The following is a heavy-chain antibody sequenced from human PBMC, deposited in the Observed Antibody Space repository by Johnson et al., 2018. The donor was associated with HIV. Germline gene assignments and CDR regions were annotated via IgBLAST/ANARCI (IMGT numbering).Heavy chain of an antibody. J-gene: IGHJ3*02. CDR1: GFTFSSYA. Sequence: QVQLVESGGGVVQPGGSLRLSCEASGFTFSSYAMHWVRQAPGKGLEWVAVIWYDGSNKYYADSVKGRFTISRDNSKNTLYLQMNSLRAEDTAVYYCARETDIAPYSGSYPTQAFDICGQGTLVIVSS. V-gene: IGHV3-33*01. D-gene: IGHD1-26*01. CDR2: IWYDGSNK. CDR3: ARETDIAPYSGSYPTQAFDI.